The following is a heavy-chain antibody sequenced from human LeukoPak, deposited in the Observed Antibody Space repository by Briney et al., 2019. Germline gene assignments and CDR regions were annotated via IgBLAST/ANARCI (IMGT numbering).Heavy chain of an antibody. CDR3: AREGSVAVAGRGSAFDI. CDR1: GYTFTSYG. CDR2: ISAYNGNT. D-gene: IGHD6-19*01. Sequence: GASVKVSCKASGYTFTSYGISWVRQAPGQGLEWMGWISAYNGNTSYAQKFQGRVTMTRDTSTSTVYMELSSLRSEDTALYYCAREGSVAVAGRGSAFDIWGQGTMVTVSS. V-gene: IGHV1-18*01. J-gene: IGHJ3*02.